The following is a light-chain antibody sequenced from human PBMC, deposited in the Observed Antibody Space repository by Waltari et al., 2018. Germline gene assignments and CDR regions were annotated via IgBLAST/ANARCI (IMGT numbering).Light chain of an antibody. J-gene: IGLJ3*02. CDR1: GGAVGASDF. CDR3: TSQTADGVVL. Sequence: QSALTQPASVSGSPGQSITISCTGIGGAVGASDFVSWYQHHPGKAPQVIIYDVTNRPSGISDRFSASKSANTASLTISGLQPEDEGDYYCTSQTADGVVLFGGGTQVTVL. V-gene: IGLV2-14*03. CDR2: DVT.